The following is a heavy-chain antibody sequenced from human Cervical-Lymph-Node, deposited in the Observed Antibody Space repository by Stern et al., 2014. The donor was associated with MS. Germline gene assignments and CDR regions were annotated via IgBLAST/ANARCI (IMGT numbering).Heavy chain of an antibody. CDR1: GFSLSTSGVG. Sequence: QVTLRESGPTLVKPTQTLTLTCTFSGFSLSTSGVGVGWIRQPPGKALEWLALLYWDDDKRYSPSLKSRLTITKDTSKNQVVLTMTNMDPVDTATYYCAHRPEWLRFFDYWGQGTLVTVSS. J-gene: IGHJ4*02. V-gene: IGHV2-5*02. CDR3: AHRPEWLRFFDY. D-gene: IGHD5-12*01. CDR2: LYWDDDK.